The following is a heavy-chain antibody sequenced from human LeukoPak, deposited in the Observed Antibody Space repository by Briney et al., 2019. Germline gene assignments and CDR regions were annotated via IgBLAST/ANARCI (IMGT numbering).Heavy chain of an antibody. CDR1: GYTFTGYY. J-gene: IGHJ4*02. D-gene: IGHD4-23*01. V-gene: IGHV1-2*02. CDR3: ARWRNYGGKNGGFDY. Sequence: ASVKVSCKASGYTFTGYYMHWVRQALGQGLEWMGWINPNSGGTNYAQKFQGRVTMTRDTSISTAYMELSRLRSDDTAVYYCARWRNYGGKNGGFDYWGQGTLVTVSS. CDR2: INPNSGGT.